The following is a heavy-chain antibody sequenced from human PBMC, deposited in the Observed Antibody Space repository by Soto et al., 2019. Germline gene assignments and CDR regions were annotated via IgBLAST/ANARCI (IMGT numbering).Heavy chain of an antibody. CDR3: ARMGHSGYDIDSYSYGMDV. J-gene: IGHJ6*02. D-gene: IGHD5-12*01. CDR1: GYTFTSYY. Sequence: EASVKVSCKASGYTFTSYYMHWVRQAPGQGLEWMGIINPSGGSTSYAQKFQGRVTMTRDTSTSTVYMELSRMRSEDTAVYYCARMGHSGYDIDSYSYGMDVWGQGTTVTVSS. CDR2: INPSGGST. V-gene: IGHV1-46*01.